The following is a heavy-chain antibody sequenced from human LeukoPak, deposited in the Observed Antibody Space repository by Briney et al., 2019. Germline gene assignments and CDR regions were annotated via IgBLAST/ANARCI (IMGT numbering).Heavy chain of an antibody. CDR3: ATEGFTYGYHGIDI. D-gene: IGHD5-18*01. Sequence: GGSLRLSCAASGFTFSNAWMSWVRRAPGKGLDWVGRIKTKTNGGTADYSPPMKGRFTISRDDSKNTLYLQMNSLKTDDTAVYYCATEGFTYGYHGIDIWGQGTIVTVSS. CDR1: GFTFSNAW. V-gene: IGHV3-15*01. J-gene: IGHJ3*02. CDR2: IKTKTNGGTA.